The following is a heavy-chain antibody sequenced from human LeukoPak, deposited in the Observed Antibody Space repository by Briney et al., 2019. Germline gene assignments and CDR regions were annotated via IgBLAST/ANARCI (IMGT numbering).Heavy chain of an antibody. Sequence: ASVNVSFTSSVYKFTDFYIHGVRQAPAQGLEWMGWINPASGNNPTSRGTYYSRKFKGRVTMTTDTSITTIYMEMSSLRSDDSAVYFCARVKTVLPEFEYWGQGTLLTVSS. CDR3: ARVKTVLPEFEY. CDR1: VYKFTDFY. J-gene: IGHJ4*02. V-gene: IGHV1-2*02. D-gene: IGHD2/OR15-2a*01. CDR2: INPASGNNPTSRGT.